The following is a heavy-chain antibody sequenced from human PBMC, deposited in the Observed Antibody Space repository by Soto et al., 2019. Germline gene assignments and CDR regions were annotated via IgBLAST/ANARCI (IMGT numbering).Heavy chain of an antibody. CDR3: ARGNSGAFDI. CDR2: MNPLNGDT. CDR1: GYTFTTYS. J-gene: IGHJ3*02. D-gene: IGHD6-19*01. V-gene: IGHV1-3*01. Sequence: QVQLVQSGAEVKKPGASVKVSCKASGYTFTTYSMHWVRQAPGQRLEWMGWMNPLNGDTKYSQRFQGRLTIIRDTSASTAYMELSSLRYEDTAIYYCARGNSGAFDIWGQGTMVTVSS.